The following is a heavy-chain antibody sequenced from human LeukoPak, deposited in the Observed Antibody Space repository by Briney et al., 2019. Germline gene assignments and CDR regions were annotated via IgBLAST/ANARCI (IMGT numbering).Heavy chain of an antibody. CDR2: IIPIFGTA. D-gene: IGHD3-16*01. CDR3: ARDRYGGQFDY. V-gene: IGHV1-69*13. Sequence: SVKVSCKASGYTFTSYYMHWVRQAPGQGLEWMGGIIPIFGTANYAQKFQGRVTITADESTSTAYMELSSLRSEDTAVYYCARDRYGGQFDYWGQGTLVTVSS. J-gene: IGHJ4*02. CDR1: GYTFTSYY.